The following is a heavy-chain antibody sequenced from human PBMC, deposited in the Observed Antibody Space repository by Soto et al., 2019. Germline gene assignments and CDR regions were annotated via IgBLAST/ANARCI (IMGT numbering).Heavy chain of an antibody. Sequence: SETLSLTCTVSGGSISICGYSWSWIRQHPGKGLEWIGYIHSSGSTNYNPSLRSRVTISLDTSKNQFSLKLSSVTAADTAVYYCARSAWGYAFDVWGHGTMVTVSS. V-gene: IGHV4-61*08. D-gene: IGHD5-18*01. CDR1: GGSISICGYS. CDR3: ARSAWGYAFDV. J-gene: IGHJ3*01. CDR2: IHSSGST.